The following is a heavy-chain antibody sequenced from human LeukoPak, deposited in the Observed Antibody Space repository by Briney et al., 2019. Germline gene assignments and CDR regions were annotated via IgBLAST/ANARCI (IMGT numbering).Heavy chain of an antibody. D-gene: IGHD6-19*01. Sequence: APVKVSCTVSGYTLTELSMHWVRQAPGKGLEWMGGFDPEDGETIYAQKFQGRVTMTEDTSTDTAYMELSSLRSEDTAVYYCATASSGWYSRGYMDVWGKGTTVTVSS. V-gene: IGHV1-24*01. CDR1: GYTLTELS. CDR3: ATASSGWYSRGYMDV. J-gene: IGHJ6*03. CDR2: FDPEDGET.